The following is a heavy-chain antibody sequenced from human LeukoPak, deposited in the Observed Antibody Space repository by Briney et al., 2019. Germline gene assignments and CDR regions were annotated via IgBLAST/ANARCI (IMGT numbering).Heavy chain of an antibody. J-gene: IGHJ4*02. CDR2: IYHGGDT. Sequence: SGTLSLTCAISGGSISSHSWWSWVRQPPGKGLEWIGEIYHGGDTNYDPSLKSRVSMSVDKSKNHFSLNLNSVTAADTAMYYCASHVTVLGTRGFDYWGQGALVTASS. CDR1: GGSISSHSW. D-gene: IGHD2/OR15-2a*01. V-gene: IGHV4-4*02. CDR3: ASHVTVLGTRGFDY.